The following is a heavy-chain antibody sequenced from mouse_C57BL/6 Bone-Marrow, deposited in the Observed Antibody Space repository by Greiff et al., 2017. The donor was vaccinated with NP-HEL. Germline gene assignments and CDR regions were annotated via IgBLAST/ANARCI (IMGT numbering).Heavy chain of an antibody. Sequence: QVQLQQSGPELVKPGASVKISCKASGYAFSSSWMNWVKQRPGKGLEWIGRIYPGDGDTNYNGKFKGTATLTADKSYSTAYMQLSSLTSEDSAVYCCARKNNYYGSSFDYWGQGTTLTVSS. CDR2: IYPGDGDT. CDR1: GYAFSSSW. CDR3: ARKNNYYGSSFDY. V-gene: IGHV1-82*01. J-gene: IGHJ2*01. D-gene: IGHD1-1*01.